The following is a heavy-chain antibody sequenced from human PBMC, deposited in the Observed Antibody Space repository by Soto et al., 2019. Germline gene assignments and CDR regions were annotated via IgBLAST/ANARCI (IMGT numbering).Heavy chain of an antibody. CDR2: IFVNGNT. Sequence: ETLSSTFTVASGSVGTYYLNCIRQPAGKGLEWIGRIFVNGNTNYNPSLSSRVTISVDTSKGQFSMNLTSVTAADTAVYFCARSGGSYSFDSWGQGILVTVSS. J-gene: IGHJ4*02. CDR1: SGSVGTYY. V-gene: IGHV4-4*07. D-gene: IGHD1-1*01. CDR3: ARSGGSYSFDS.